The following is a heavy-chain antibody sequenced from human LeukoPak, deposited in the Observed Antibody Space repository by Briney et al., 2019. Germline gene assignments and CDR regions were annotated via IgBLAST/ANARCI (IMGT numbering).Heavy chain of an antibody. CDR1: GGSISSYY. Sequence: PSETLSLTCTVSGGSISSYYWSWIRQPPGKGLEWIGYIYYSGSTNYNPSLKSRVTISVDTSKNQFSLKLSSVTAADTAVYYCASWDGFLQVFGHWGQGTLVTVSS. J-gene: IGHJ4*02. D-gene: IGHD2/OR15-2a*01. V-gene: IGHV4-59*08. CDR2: IYYSGST. CDR3: ASWDGFLQVFGH.